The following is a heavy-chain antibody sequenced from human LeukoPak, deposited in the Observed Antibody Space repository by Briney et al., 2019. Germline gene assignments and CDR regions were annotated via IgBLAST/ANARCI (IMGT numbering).Heavy chain of an antibody. J-gene: IGHJ4*02. CDR3: AKDSIAALRVDY. D-gene: IGHD6-6*01. V-gene: IGHV3-30*02. CDR1: GFTFSSYG. CDR2: IRYDGSNK. Sequence: SVRSLRLSCAASGFTFSSYGMHWVRQAPGKGLEWVAFIRYDGSNKSYADSVKGRFTISRDNSKNTLYLQMNSLRAEDTAVYYCAKDSIAALRVDYWGQGTLVTVSP.